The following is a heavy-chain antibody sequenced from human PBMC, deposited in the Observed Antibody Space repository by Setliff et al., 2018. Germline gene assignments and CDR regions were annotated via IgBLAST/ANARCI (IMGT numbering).Heavy chain of an antibody. J-gene: IGHJ4*02. CDR2: IDPKSGRT. CDR1: GYPFVGYF. V-gene: IGHV1-2*02. Sequence: ASVKVSCKTSGYPFVGYFIYWMRQAPGQGLEWVGWIDPKSGRTKYAVKFQGRVTMTRDTSSSTIYMEVNSLTSEDTAMYYCARAGPINMITTLPPPLDHWGQGTLVTVSS. D-gene: IGHD3-22*01. CDR3: ARAGPINMITTLPPPLDH.